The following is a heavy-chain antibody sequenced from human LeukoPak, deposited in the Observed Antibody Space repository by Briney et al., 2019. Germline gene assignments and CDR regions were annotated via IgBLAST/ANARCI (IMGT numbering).Heavy chain of an antibody. Sequence: PGGSLRLSCAASGFTFSSYAMHWLRQAPGKGLEGVAVISYDGSNKYYADSVKGRFTISRDNSKNTLYLQMNSLRAEDTAVYYCARGRDYGDYFDYWGQGTLVTVSS. CDR3: ARGRDYGDYFDY. D-gene: IGHD4-17*01. V-gene: IGHV3-30-3*01. CDR1: GFTFSSYA. CDR2: ISYDGSNK. J-gene: IGHJ4*02.